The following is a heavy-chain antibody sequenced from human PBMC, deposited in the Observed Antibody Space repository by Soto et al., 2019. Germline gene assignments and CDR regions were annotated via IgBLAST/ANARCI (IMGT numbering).Heavy chain of an antibody. CDR1: GFTFSSYW. Sequence: EVQLVESGGGLVQPGGSLRLSCADSGFTFSSYWMSWVRQAPGKRLEWVANIKQDGNEKYYVDSVKGRITISRDNAKNSPYLAMNSLRAEDTAVYYCARVASLAAFYWGQGTLVTVSS. V-gene: IGHV3-7*05. J-gene: IGHJ4*02. CDR2: IKQDGNEK. D-gene: IGHD6-6*01. CDR3: ARVASLAAFY.